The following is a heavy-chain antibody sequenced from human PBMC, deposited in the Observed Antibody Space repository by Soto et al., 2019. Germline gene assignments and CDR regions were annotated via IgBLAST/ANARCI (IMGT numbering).Heavy chain of an antibody. CDR3: ARAAYYYDSSGNLYYYGMDV. CDR2: IYHSGST. D-gene: IGHD3-22*01. J-gene: IGHJ6*02. CDR1: GGSSSSGGYS. Sequence: TSETLSHTWAVSGGSSSSGGYSWSWIRQPPGKGLEWIGYIYHSGSTYYNPSLKSRVTISVDRSKNQFSLKLSSVTAADTAVYYCARAAYYYDSSGNLYYYGMDVWGQGTTVTVSS. V-gene: IGHV4-30-2*01.